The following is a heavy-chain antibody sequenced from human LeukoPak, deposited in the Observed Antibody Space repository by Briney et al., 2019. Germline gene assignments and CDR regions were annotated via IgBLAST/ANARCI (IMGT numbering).Heavy chain of an antibody. CDR1: GYTFTSYD. Sequence: ASVKVSCKASGYTFTSYDINWVRQATGQGLEWMGWMNPNSGNTGYAQKFQGRVTMTRNTSISTAYMELSSLRSEDTAVYYCARGAGYSYGNEYWGQGTLVTVSS. D-gene: IGHD5-18*01. V-gene: IGHV1-8*01. CDR2: MNPNSGNT. CDR3: ARGAGYSYGNEY. J-gene: IGHJ4*02.